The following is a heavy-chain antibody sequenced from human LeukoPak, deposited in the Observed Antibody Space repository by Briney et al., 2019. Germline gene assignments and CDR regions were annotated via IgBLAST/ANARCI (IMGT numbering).Heavy chain of an antibody. CDR2: IKQDGSEK. J-gene: IGHJ4*02. V-gene: IGHV3-7*01. Sequence: TGGSLRLSCAASGFTFSSYWMSWVRQAPGKGLEWVANIKQDGSEKYYVDSVKGRFAISRDNAKNSLYLQMNSLRAEDTAAYYCAREVGGWTRFDYWGQGTLVTVSS. D-gene: IGHD6-19*01. CDR1: GFTFSSYW. CDR3: AREVGGWTRFDY.